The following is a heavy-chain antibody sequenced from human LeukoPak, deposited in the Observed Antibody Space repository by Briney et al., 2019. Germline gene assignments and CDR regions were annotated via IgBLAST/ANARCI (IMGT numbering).Heavy chain of an antibody. CDR1: GYTFTSYG. CDR3: ARDTGYCSSTSRYRFDY. D-gene: IGHD2-2*02. CDR2: ISAYNGNT. V-gene: IGHV1-18*01. Sequence: ASVKVSCKASGYTFTSYGISWVRQAPGQGLERMGWISAYNGNTNYAQKLQGRVTMTTDTSTSTAYMELRSLRSDDTAVYYCARDTGYCSSTSRYRFDYWGQGTLVTVSS. J-gene: IGHJ4*02.